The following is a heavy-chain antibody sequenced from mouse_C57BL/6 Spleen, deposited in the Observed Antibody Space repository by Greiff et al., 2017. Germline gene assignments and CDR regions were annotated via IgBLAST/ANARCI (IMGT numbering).Heavy chain of an antibody. V-gene: IGHV1-15*01. D-gene: IGHD1-1*02. CDR1: GYTFTDYE. Sequence: QVQLKQSGAELVRPGASVTLSCKASGYTFTDYEMHWVKQTPVHGLEWIGAIDPETGGTAYNQTFKGKAILTGDNASSTAYMELRSLTSEDSAVSYCTRSYSGYTHYYAMDYWGQGTSVTVSS. CDR2: IDPETGGT. CDR3: TRSYSGYTHYYAMDY. J-gene: IGHJ4*01.